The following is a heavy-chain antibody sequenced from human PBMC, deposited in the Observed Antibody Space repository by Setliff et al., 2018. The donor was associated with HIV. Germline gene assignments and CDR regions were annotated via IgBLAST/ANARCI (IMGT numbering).Heavy chain of an antibody. V-gene: IGHV4-59*08. Sequence: SETLSLTCTVPGGSISSYYWSWIRQPPGKGLDWIGYIYYSGRNNYNPSLKNRVTIAVDTSKSQFSLKLSSVTAADTAVYYCARCYYNFWSGYPLDYMDVWGKGTTVTVSS. CDR1: GGSISSYY. CDR2: IYYSGRN. D-gene: IGHD3-3*01. CDR3: ARCYYNFWSGYPLDYMDV. J-gene: IGHJ6*03.